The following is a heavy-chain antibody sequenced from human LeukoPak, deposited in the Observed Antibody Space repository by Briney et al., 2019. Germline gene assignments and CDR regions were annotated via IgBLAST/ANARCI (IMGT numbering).Heavy chain of an antibody. CDR1: VFTFSNYG. Sequence: GGSLRLSCAASVFTFSNYGMHWVRQAPGKRLEGVAAIWYDGSNKYYGDSVKGRFTISRDNSKNTLYLQMNSLRAEDTAAYYCARAGYGDPHFDFWGQGTLVTVSS. V-gene: IGHV3-33*01. J-gene: IGHJ4*02. CDR2: IWYDGSNK. CDR3: ARAGYGDPHFDF. D-gene: IGHD4-17*01.